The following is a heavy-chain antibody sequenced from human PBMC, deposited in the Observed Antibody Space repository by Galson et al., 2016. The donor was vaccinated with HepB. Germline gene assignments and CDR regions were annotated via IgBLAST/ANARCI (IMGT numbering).Heavy chain of an antibody. CDR1: AFTFSSYG. Sequence: LRLSCAGSAFTFSSYGMHWVRQAPGKGLEWVAVIFYDGSYKYYADSVKGRFTISRDNSKNTVFLQMNSLRLEDTAVYYCARASGSYYTPPDFWGQGSLVTVSS. D-gene: IGHD3-10*01. V-gene: IGHV3-30*03. J-gene: IGHJ4*02. CDR2: IFYDGSYK. CDR3: ARASGSYYTPPDF.